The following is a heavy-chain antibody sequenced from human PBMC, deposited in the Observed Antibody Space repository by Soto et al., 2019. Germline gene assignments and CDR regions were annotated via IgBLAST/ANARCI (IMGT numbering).Heavy chain of an antibody. D-gene: IGHD2-15*01. V-gene: IGHV3-23*01. J-gene: IGHJ4*02. CDR2: ISGSGGST. Sequence: GGSLRLSCAASGFTFSSYAMSWVRQAPGKGLKWDSAISGSGGSTYYADSVKGRFTISRDNSKNTLYLQMSSLRAEDTAVYYCAKGVVAAATITGYFDYWGQGTLVTLSS. CDR3: AKGVVAAATITGYFDY. CDR1: GFTFSSYA.